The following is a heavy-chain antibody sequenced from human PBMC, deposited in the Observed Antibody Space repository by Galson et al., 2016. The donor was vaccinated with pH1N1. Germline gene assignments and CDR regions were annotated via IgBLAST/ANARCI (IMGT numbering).Heavy chain of an antibody. Sequence: SLRLSCAAAGLTFEDNGMSWVRQVPGKGLEWVSGINYNGGVTTYADSVKGRFTISRDNAEKSLYLQMSSVRAEDTALYYCTVVRGLFCSCNNCFNFYDYWGQGTPVTVSS. CDR1: GLTFEDNG. CDR3: TVVRGLFCSCNNCFNFYDY. J-gene: IGHJ4*02. D-gene: IGHD3-3*01. V-gene: IGHV3-20*04. CDR2: INYNGGVT.